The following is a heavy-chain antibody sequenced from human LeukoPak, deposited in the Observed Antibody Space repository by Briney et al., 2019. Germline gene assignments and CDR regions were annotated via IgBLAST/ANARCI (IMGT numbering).Heavy chain of an antibody. CDR3: ARGIQLWYPFDY. J-gene: IGHJ4*02. CDR2: INDSGST. Sequence: PSETLSLTCAVYGGSFSGYYWSWIRQPPGKGLEWIGEINDSGSTNYNPSLKSRVTISVDTSKNQFSLKLSSVTAADTAVYYCARGIQLWYPFDYWGQGTLVTVSS. D-gene: IGHD5-18*01. CDR1: GGSFSGYY. V-gene: IGHV4-34*01.